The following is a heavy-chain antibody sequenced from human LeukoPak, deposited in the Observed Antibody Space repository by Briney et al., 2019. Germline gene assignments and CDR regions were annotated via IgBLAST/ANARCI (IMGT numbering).Heavy chain of an antibody. J-gene: IGHJ6*03. CDR1: GGSISSSNW. V-gene: IGHV4-4*02. Sequence: SGTLSLTCAVSGGSISSSNWWSWVRQPPGKGLEWIGEIYHSGSTNYNPSLKSRVTISIDKSKNQFSLKLSSVTAADTAVYYCARTTEGGYTYDYFYYYYMDVWGKGTTVTISS. CDR3: ARTTEGGYTYDYFYYYYMDV. CDR2: IYHSGST. D-gene: IGHD5-18*01.